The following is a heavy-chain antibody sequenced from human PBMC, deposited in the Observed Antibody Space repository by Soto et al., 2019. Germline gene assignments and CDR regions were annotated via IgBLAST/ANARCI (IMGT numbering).Heavy chain of an antibody. D-gene: IGHD1-26*01. J-gene: IGHJ5*02. CDR2: ISSGSAYI. Sequence: EVQVVESGGGLVKPGGSLRLSCTFTVSMYSMNWVRQAPGKRLEWVASISSGSAYIKYAESVKGRFTISRDNAKNSLQLEMNSLRAEDTAIYQCARDQGGSYDSWFDPWGQGTLVTVSS. CDR3: ARDQGGSYDSWFDP. CDR1: TVSMYS. V-gene: IGHV3-21*06.